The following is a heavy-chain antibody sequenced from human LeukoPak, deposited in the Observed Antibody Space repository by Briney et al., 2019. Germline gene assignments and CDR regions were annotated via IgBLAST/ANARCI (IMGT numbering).Heavy chain of an antibody. V-gene: IGHV3-33*06. J-gene: IGHJ3*02. CDR2: IWYDGSNK. Sequence: GRSLRLSCAASGFTFSSYGMHWVRQAPGKGLEWVAVIWYDGSNKYYADSVKGRFTISRDNSKNTLYLQMNSLRAEDTAVYYCAKDSTGGIGAFDIWGQGTMVTVSS. CDR1: GFTFSSYG. D-gene: IGHD1-26*01. CDR3: AKDSTGGIGAFDI.